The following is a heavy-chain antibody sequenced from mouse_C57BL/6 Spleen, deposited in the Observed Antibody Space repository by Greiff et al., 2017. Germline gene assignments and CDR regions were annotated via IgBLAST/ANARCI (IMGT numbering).Heavy chain of an antibody. V-gene: IGHV5-9-1*02. CDR1: GFTFSSYA. D-gene: IGHD2-3*01. CDR2: ISSGGDYI. Sequence: EVKLMESGEGLVKPGGSLKLSCAASGFTFSSYAMSWVRQTPEKRLEWVAYISSGGDYIYYADTVKGQVTISRDNARNTLYLQMSSLKSEDTAMYYCTRDGGRGVFDYWGQGTTLTVSS. CDR3: TRDGGRGVFDY. J-gene: IGHJ2*01.